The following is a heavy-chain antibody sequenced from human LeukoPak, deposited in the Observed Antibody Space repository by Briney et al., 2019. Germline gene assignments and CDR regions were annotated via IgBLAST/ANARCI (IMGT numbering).Heavy chain of an antibody. J-gene: IGHJ4*02. V-gene: IGHV3-23*01. D-gene: IGHD6-13*01. CDR1: GFTFSTYG. CDR2: ISGSGRIT. Sequence: GRSLRLSCAASGFTFSTYGMSWVRQAPGKGLEWVSAISGSGRITYYADSVKGRFTISRDNSKNTLYLQMNSVRAEDTAVYYCAKVIAAAGLDYWGQGTLVTVSS. CDR3: AKVIAAAGLDY.